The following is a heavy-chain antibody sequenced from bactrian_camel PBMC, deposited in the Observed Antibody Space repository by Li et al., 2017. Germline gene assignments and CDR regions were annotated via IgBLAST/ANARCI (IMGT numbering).Heavy chain of an antibody. Sequence: VQLVESGGGSVQAGGSLRLSCAASGFTFRSTYMSWVRQAPGKGLEWVSSIYSDGSKTFYPDNEKGRFTISRDNAKDTLYLQMDSLKIEDTAVYYCALGSSRQATMTARGKGTQVTVS. J-gene: IGHJ4*01. D-gene: IGHD3*01. CDR2: IYSDGSKT. CDR1: GFTFRSTY. V-gene: IGHV3-2*01.